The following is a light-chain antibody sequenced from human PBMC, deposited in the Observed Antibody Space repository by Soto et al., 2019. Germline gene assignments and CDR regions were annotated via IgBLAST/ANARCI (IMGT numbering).Light chain of an antibody. Sequence: EIVLTQSPGTLSLSPGERATLSCRASQSVSSSYLAWYQQKTGQAPRLPIYGASNRATGIPDRFSGSGSGTDFTLTISRLEPEDFAVYYCQQYGSSPYTFGQGTKLEIK. CDR3: QQYGSSPYT. V-gene: IGKV3-20*01. CDR1: QSVSSSY. J-gene: IGKJ2*01. CDR2: GAS.